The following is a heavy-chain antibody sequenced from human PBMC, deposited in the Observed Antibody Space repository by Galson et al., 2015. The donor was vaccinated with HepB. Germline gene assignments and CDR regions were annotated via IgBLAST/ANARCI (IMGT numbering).Heavy chain of an antibody. V-gene: IGHV3-23*01. CDR2: ISGRGDNT. CDR1: GFTFNSYA. D-gene: IGHD5-18*01. Sequence: SLRLSCAASGFTFNSYAMSWVRQAPGKGLGWVSSISGRGDNTYYADSVKGRFTISRDNSKKMVFLQRNNLRAEDTALYYCGKDPVRASYRPYGMDVWGQGTTVTVSS. J-gene: IGHJ6*02. CDR3: GKDPVRASYRPYGMDV.